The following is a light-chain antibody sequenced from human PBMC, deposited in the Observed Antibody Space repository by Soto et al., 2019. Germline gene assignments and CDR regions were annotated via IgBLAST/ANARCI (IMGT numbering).Light chain of an antibody. Sequence: EIVMTQSPATLSVSPGGRATLSCRASQGVDRNLAWYQQKPGQSPRLVIYGASTRATGIPARFSGSGSGTEFTLTISSLQPDDFATYYCQHYNSYSEAFGQGTKVDIK. CDR1: QGVDRN. CDR2: GAS. J-gene: IGKJ1*01. V-gene: IGKV3-15*01. CDR3: QHYNSYSEA.